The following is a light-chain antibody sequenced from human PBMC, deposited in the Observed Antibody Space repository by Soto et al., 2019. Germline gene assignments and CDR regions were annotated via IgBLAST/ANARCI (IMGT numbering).Light chain of an antibody. CDR3: QQYDSYLT. Sequence: DIQMTQSPSTLSASVGDRVTITCRASQSISSSLAWYQQKPGRAPKLLIYKASSLESGVPSRFSGSGSGTEFTLTISSLQPDDFATYYCQQYDSYLTVGGGTKVDI. J-gene: IGKJ4*01. CDR2: KAS. CDR1: QSISSS. V-gene: IGKV1-5*03.